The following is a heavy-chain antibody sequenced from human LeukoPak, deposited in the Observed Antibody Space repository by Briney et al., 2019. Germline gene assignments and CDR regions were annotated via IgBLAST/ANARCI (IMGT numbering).Heavy chain of an antibody. V-gene: IGHV5-51*01. Sequence: GESLKISCKGSGYNFNIYWIGWVRQMPGKGLEWMGIIYPGDSDTRYSPSFQGQVTISADKSISTAYLQWSSLKASDTAMYYCARLVFRTALYFDYWGQGTLVTVSS. CDR1: GYNFNIYW. J-gene: IGHJ4*02. D-gene: IGHD2/OR15-2a*01. CDR2: IYPGDSDT. CDR3: ARLVFRTALYFDY.